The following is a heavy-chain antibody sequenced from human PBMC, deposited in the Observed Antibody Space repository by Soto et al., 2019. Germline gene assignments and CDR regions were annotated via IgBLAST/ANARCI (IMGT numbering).Heavy chain of an antibody. CDR3: ARPAGRGVATGHYYGMDV. CDR2: IYPGDSDT. CDR1: GYSFTSYW. J-gene: IGHJ6*02. Sequence: PGESLKISCKGSGYSFTSYWIGWVRQMPGKGLEWMGIIYPGDSDTRYSPSFQGQVTISADKFISTAYLQWSSLKASDTAMYYCARPAGRGVATGHYYGMDVWGQGTTVTVSS. V-gene: IGHV5-51*01. D-gene: IGHD5-12*01.